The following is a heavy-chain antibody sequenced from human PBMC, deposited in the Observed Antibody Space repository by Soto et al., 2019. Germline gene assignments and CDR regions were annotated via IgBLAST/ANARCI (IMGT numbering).Heavy chain of an antibody. CDR1: GYTFTSYG. Sequence: ASVKVSCKASGYTFTSYGISWVRQAPGQGLEWMGWISAYNGNTNYAQKLQGRVTMTTDTSTSTAYMELRSLRSDDTAVYYCARDLIGYCSSTSCSNYYYGMDVWGQGTTVTVS. V-gene: IGHV1-18*04. CDR3: ARDLIGYCSSTSCSNYYYGMDV. D-gene: IGHD2-2*01. CDR2: ISAYNGNT. J-gene: IGHJ6*02.